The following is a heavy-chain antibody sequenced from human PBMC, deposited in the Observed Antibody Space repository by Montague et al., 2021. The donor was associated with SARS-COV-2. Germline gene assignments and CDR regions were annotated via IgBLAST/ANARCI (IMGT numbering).Heavy chain of an antibody. Sequence: SETLSLSRDASGVSINNTNWGSWVRPPPGKGLEWIGEIYHSGSTYYNPSLKMRIFMSVDEPKNQFSLRLTSVTAADTAIYYCAIYTAHDALDIWGQGTLVTVSS. CDR2: IYHSGST. D-gene: IGHD2-21*02. CDR1: GVSINNTNW. CDR3: AIYTAHDALDI. V-gene: IGHV4-4*02. J-gene: IGHJ3*02.